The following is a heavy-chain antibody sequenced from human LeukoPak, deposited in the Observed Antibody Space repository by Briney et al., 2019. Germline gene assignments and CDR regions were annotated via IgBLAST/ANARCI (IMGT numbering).Heavy chain of an antibody. V-gene: IGHV1-2*02. D-gene: IGHD1-26*01. Sequence: ASVKVSCKASGYTFTGYYMHWVRQAPGQGLEWMGWIDPNSGGTNYAQKFQGRVTMTEDTSTDTAYMELSSLRSEDTAVYYCATEVGATGAFDIWGQGTMVTVSS. CDR3: ATEVGATGAFDI. J-gene: IGHJ3*02. CDR1: GYTFTGYY. CDR2: IDPNSGGT.